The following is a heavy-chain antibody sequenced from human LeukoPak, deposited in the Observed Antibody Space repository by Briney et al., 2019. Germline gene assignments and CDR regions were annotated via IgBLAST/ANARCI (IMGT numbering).Heavy chain of an antibody. CDR3: ARVMYYYASGSLVVYYFDS. CDR1: GFTFSNYW. D-gene: IGHD3-10*01. CDR2: ISSDGSTA. Sequence: GGSLRLSCAASGFTFSNYWMHWVRQAPGKGLVWVSRISSDGSTATYADSVKGRFTISRDNAKNTLYLQMNGLRAEDTAIYYCARVMYYYASGSLVVYYFDSWGQGTLVTVSS. V-gene: IGHV3-74*01. J-gene: IGHJ4*02.